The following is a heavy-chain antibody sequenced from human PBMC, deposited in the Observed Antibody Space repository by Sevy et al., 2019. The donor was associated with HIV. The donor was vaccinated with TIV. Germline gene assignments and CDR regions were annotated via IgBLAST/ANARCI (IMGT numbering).Heavy chain of an antibody. D-gene: IGHD5-18*01. CDR1: GFTFSRYS. J-gene: IGHJ4*02. Sequence: GGSLILSCAASGFTFSRYSMNWVRQAPGKGLEWVSSISSGSSYIFYADSVKGRFTVSRDNAKNSLYLQMNSLRAEDTAVYYCARVREDTAMVSALYWGQGILVTVSS. V-gene: IGHV3-21*01. CDR2: ISSGSSYI. CDR3: ARVREDTAMVSALY.